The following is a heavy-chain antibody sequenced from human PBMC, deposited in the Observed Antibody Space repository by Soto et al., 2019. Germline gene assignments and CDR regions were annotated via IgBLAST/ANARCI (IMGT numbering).Heavy chain of an antibody. CDR1: GYTLTELS. V-gene: IGHV1-24*01. J-gene: IGHJ6*02. CDR2: FDPEDGET. Sequence: GASVKVSCKVSGYTLTELSMHWVRQAPGKGLEWMGGFDPEDGETIYAQKFQGRVTMTEDTSTDTAYMELSSLRSEDTAVYYCATVTGSITIFGVVLKTSSSYYYGMDVWGQGTTVTVSS. CDR3: ATVTGSITIFGVVLKTSSSYYYGMDV. D-gene: IGHD3-3*01.